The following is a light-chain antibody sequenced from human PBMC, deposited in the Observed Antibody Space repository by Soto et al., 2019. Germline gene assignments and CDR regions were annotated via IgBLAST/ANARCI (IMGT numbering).Light chain of an antibody. Sequence: DIVMTQSPDSLAVSLGERATINCKSSQSVLYSSNNKNYLAWYQQKPGQPPKLLIYWASTRESGVPDRFSGSGSGTDFTLTISSQQAEDVAVYYCQQYYSTWITFGQGTRLDIK. CDR3: QQYYSTWIT. CDR2: WAS. J-gene: IGKJ5*01. V-gene: IGKV4-1*01. CDR1: QSVLYSSNNKNY.